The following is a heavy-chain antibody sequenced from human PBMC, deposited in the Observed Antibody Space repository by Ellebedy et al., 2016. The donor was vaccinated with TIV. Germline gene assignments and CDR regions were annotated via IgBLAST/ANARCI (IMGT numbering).Heavy chain of an antibody. CDR1: GFTFSSPGFTFSDYS. J-gene: IGHJ4*02. Sequence: GGSLRLXCRASGFTFSSPGFTFSDYSINWIRQAPGKGLEWVSYISGSSSTIFYVDSVKGRFTISRDNAKNSLYLQMNSLRAEDTAVYYCVSARVVDNDYWGQGTLVTVSS. CDR2: ISGSSSTI. D-gene: IGHD2-15*01. CDR3: VSARVVDNDY. V-gene: IGHV3-48*04.